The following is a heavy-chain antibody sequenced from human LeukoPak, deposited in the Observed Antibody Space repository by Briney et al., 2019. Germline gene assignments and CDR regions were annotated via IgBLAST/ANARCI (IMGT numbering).Heavy chain of an antibody. D-gene: IGHD2-2*02. V-gene: IGHV3-23*01. CDR3: VRAYTTSGPYSEP. CDR1: GFTFSTHA. CDR2: IGSNGVDT. J-gene: IGHJ4*02. Sequence: GGSLRLSCTASGFTFSTHAMGWARQAPGKGLEWVSGIGSNGVDTYYADSAKGRFTISRDNSKNTVYLQMYSLRAEDTALYYCVRAYTTSGPYSEPWGQGTLVTVSS.